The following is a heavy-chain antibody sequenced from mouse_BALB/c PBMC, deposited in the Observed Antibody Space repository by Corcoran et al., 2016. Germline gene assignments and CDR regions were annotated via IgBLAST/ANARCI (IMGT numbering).Heavy chain of an antibody. D-gene: IGHD2-4*01. CDR2: ILPGSGST. CDR1: GYTFSSYW. J-gene: IGHJ3*01. V-gene: IGHV1-9*01. CDR3: ARNDYAGKTLPWFAY. Sequence: QVQLQQSGAELMKPGASVKISCKATGYTFSSYWIEWVKQRPGHGLEWIGEILPGSGSTNYNEKFKGKATFTADTSSNTAYMQLSSLTSEDSAVYYCARNDYAGKTLPWFAYWGQGTLVTVSA.